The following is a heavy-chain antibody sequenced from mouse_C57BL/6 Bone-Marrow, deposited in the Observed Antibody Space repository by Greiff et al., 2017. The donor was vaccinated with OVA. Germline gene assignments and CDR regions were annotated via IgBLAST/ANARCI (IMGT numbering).Heavy chain of an antibody. CDR3: AKKGGGNYCYAMDY. V-gene: IGHV2-5*01. D-gene: IGHD2-1*01. CDR2: IWRGGST. J-gene: IGHJ4*01. Sequence: QVQLKESGPGLVPPSQSLSITCTVSGFSLTSYGVHWVRPSPGKGLEWLGVIWRGGSTAYNAAFMSRLSIPKANSKSQVFFKMNSLQADDTAIYYCAKKGGGNYCYAMDYWGQGTSVTVSS. CDR1: GFSLTSYG.